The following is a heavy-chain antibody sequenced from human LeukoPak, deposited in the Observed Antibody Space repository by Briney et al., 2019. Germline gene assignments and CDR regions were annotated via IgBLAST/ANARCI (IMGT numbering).Heavy chain of an antibody. J-gene: IGHJ3*02. CDR3: ARGGWKAFDI. V-gene: IGHV4-59*01. Sequence: KASGTLSLTCTVSGGSISSYYWSWIRQSPGKGLEWIGYIYYSGTTNYNPSLKSRVTTSVDTSKNQFSLKLSSVTAADTAVYYCARGGWKAFDIWGQGTMVTVSS. CDR2: IYYSGTT. D-gene: IGHD6-19*01. CDR1: GGSISSYY.